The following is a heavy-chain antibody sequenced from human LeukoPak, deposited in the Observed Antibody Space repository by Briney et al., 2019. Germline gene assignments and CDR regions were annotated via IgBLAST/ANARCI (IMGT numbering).Heavy chain of an antibody. Sequence: ASVKVSCKASGYTFTSYGISWVRQAPGQGLEWMGWISAYNGNTNYAQKLQGRVTMTTDTSTSTACMELRSLRSDDTAVYYCARARSGWYGALDYWGQGTLVTVSS. D-gene: IGHD6-19*01. CDR2: ISAYNGNT. V-gene: IGHV1-18*01. J-gene: IGHJ4*02. CDR1: GYTFTSYG. CDR3: ARARSGWYGALDY.